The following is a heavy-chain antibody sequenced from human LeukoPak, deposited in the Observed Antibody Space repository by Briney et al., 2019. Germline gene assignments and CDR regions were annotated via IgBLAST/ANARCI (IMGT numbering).Heavy chain of an antibody. D-gene: IGHD3-10*01. V-gene: IGHV3-30*04. CDR3: AKGERGGLYYYGSGTLFDY. CDR1: GFTFNIYA. J-gene: IGHJ4*02. CDR2: ISYDGNNK. Sequence: PGGSLRLSCAASGFTFNIYAMHWVRQAPGKGLEWVAVISYDGNNKYYADSVKGRFTISRDNSKNTLYLQMNSLRAEDTAVYYCAKGERGGLYYYGSGTLFDYWGQGTLVTVSS.